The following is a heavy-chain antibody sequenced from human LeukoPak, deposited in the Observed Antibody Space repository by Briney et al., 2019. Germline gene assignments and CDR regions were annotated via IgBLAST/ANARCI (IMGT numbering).Heavy chain of an antibody. V-gene: IGHV4-39*01. Sequence: SETLSLTCTVSGGSISSSSYYWGWIRQPPGKGLEWIGSIYYSGSTYYNPSLKSRVTMSVDTSKNQFSLKLNSVTAADTAVYYCARVGKGYCSSTSCYRAFDIWGQGTMVTVSS. J-gene: IGHJ3*02. CDR2: IYYSGST. D-gene: IGHD2-2*01. CDR1: GGSISSSSYY. CDR3: ARVGKGYCSSTSCYRAFDI.